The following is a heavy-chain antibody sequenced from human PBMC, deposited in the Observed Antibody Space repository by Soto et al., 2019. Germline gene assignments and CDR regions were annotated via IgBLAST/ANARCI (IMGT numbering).Heavy chain of an antibody. CDR1: GLNFGRYG. V-gene: IGHV3-23*01. D-gene: IGHD2-15*01. Sequence: EVQLLESGGGLVQPGGSLRLSCGASGLNFGRYGMNWVRQAPQRGLEWVSGLSASGDKTHYADSVRGRFTIFRDNSKNRVYLQMNSLRAENTAIYCCANPLRLADTVDGFDVWGQGTVVSVSS. J-gene: IGHJ3*01. CDR3: ANPLRLADTVDGFDV. CDR2: LSASGDKT.